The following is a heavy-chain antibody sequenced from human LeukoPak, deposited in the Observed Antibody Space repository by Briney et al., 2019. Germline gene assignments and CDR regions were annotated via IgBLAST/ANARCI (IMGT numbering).Heavy chain of an antibody. V-gene: IGHV5-51*01. J-gene: IGHJ4*02. D-gene: IGHD6-13*01. CDR3: VRISSTWYGDY. CDR2: IYPGDSDT. CDR1: GYTLASYL. Sequence: GESLKISCKGSGYTLASYLIGWVRQMPGKGLEWMGIIYPGDSDTRYSPSFQGQVTISADKSISTAYLQWSSLKASDTAMYYCVRISSTWYGDYWGQGTLVTVSS.